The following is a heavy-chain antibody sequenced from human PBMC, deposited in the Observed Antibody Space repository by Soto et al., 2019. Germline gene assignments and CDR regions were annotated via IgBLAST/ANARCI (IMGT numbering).Heavy chain of an antibody. CDR2: IWYDGSNK. J-gene: IGHJ3*02. Sequence: GGSLRLSCAASGFTFSSYGMHWVRQAPGKGLEWVAVIWYDGSNKYYADSVKGRFTISRDNSKNTLYLQMNSLRAEDTAVYYCARGTHSLELRGAFDIWGQGTMVTVSS. CDR1: GFTFSSYG. V-gene: IGHV3-33*01. D-gene: IGHD1-7*01. CDR3: ARGTHSLELRGAFDI.